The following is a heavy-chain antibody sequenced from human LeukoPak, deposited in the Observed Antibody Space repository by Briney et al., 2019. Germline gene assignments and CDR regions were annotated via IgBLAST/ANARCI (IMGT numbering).Heavy chain of an antibody. CDR2: INPNSGAT. J-gene: IGHJ4*02. Sequence: ASVKVSCKASGYTFTGYYMYWVRQAPGQGLEWMGWINPNSGATNYAQKFQGRVTMTRDTSISTAYMELSRLRFDDTAVYYCARVGYYYDSSGPLDYWGQGTLVTVSS. CDR3: ARVGYYYDSSGPLDY. V-gene: IGHV1-2*02. D-gene: IGHD3-22*01. CDR1: GYTFTGYY.